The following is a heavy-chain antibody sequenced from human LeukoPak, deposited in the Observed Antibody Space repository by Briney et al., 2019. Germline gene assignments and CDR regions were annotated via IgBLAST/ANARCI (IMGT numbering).Heavy chain of an antibody. J-gene: IGHJ4*02. Sequence: PGGSLRLSCAASGFTFSGYDMHWVRQATGKGLEWVSAIGTAGDTYYPGSVKGRFTISRENAKNSLYLQMNSLRAGDTAVYYCARGNGGNPHFDYWGQGTLVTVSS. CDR2: IGTAGDT. D-gene: IGHD2-15*01. V-gene: IGHV3-13*01. CDR1: GFTFSGYD. CDR3: ARGNGGNPHFDY.